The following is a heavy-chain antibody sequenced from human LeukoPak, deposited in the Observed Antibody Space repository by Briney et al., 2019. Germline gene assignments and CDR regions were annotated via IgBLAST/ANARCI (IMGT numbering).Heavy chain of an antibody. D-gene: IGHD3-3*02. CDR1: GFTFSSYG. Sequence: PGGSLRLSCAASGFTFSSYGMHWVRQAPGKGLEWVAVIWYDGSNKYYADSVKGRFTISRDNSKNTLHLQMNSLRAEDTAVYYCAKAISAFDIWGQGTMVTVSS. V-gene: IGHV3-33*06. J-gene: IGHJ3*02. CDR3: AKAISAFDI. CDR2: IWYDGSNK.